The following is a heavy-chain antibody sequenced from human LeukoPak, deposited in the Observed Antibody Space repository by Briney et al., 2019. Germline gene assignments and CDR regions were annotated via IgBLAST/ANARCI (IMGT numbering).Heavy chain of an antibody. J-gene: IGHJ5*02. CDR1: GGSISSGGYS. CDR2: IYYSGST. D-gene: IGHD1-7*01. V-gene: IGHV4-61*08. Sequence: SQTLSLTCAVSGGSISSGGYSWSWIRQPPGKGLEWIGYIYYSGSTNYNPSLKSRVTISVDTSKNQFSLKLSSVTAADTAVYYCARDTRITGTTWLDPWGQGTLVTVSS. CDR3: ARDTRITGTTWLDP.